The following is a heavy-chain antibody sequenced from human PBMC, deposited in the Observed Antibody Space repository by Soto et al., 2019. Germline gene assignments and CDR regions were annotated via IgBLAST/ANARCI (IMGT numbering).Heavy chain of an antibody. J-gene: IGHJ6*02. CDR1: GFTFSSYS. V-gene: IGHV3-21*01. CDR3: ARDSLSPGYSRYEPYYYVMDV. CDR2: ITGSSSYI. D-gene: IGHD5-12*01. Sequence: LRLSCAASGFTFSSYSMNWVRQAPGRGLEWVSSITGSSSYIYYADSVKGRFTISRDNAKNSLYLQMSSLRAEDTAVYYCARDSLSPGYSRYEPYYYVMDVCGEGRPVT.